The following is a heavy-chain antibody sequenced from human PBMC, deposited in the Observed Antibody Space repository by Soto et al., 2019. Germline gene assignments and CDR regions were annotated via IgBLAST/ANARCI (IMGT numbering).Heavy chain of an antibody. CDR1: GGSIGSSNW. Sequence: SETLSLTCAVSGGSIGSSNWWSWVRQPPGKGLEWIGEIYHSGSTNYNPSLKSRVTISVDTSKNQFSLTLSSVTAAETAVYYCARSYYYGSGSYYNKAPYYYYGMDVWGQGTTVTVSS. D-gene: IGHD3-10*01. CDR3: ARSYYYGSGSYYNKAPYYYYGMDV. CDR2: IYHSGST. J-gene: IGHJ6*02. V-gene: IGHV4-4*02.